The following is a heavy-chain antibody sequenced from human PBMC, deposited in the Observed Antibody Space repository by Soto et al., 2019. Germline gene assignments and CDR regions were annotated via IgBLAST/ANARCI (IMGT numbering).Heavy chain of an antibody. CDR3: TREVQPVIRREYDY. V-gene: IGHV3-21*01. CDR1: GFTFGSHT. CDR2: IDGRGTRT. J-gene: IGHJ4*02. Sequence: GGSLRLSCEASGFTFGSHTMNWVRQAPGKGLEWASSIDGRGTRTFYADALKGRFTISRDNARNSLYLQMNSLRAEDTAVYYCTREVQPVIRREYDYWGQGALVTVPS.